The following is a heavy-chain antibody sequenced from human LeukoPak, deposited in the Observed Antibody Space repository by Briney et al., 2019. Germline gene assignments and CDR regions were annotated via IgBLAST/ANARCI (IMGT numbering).Heavy chain of an antibody. D-gene: IGHD3-10*02. J-gene: IGHJ6*04. CDR1: GFTFSSYE. Sequence: GGSLRLSCAASGFTFSSYEMNWDRQAPGKGLEWVSYISSSGSTIYYADSVKGRFTISRDNAKNPLYLQMSSLRAEDTAVYYCAELGITMIGGVWGKGTTVTISS. V-gene: IGHV3-48*03. CDR3: AELGITMIGGV. CDR2: ISSSGSTI.